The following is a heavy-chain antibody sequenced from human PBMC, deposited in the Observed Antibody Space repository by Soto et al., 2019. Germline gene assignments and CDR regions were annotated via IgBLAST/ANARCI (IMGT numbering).Heavy chain of an antibody. CDR3: ARDGDSGPPGYYYYYYGMDV. J-gene: IGHJ6*02. Sequence: EVQLVESGGGLVKPGGSLRLSCAASGFTFSSYSMNWVRQAPGMGLEWVSSISSSSSYIYYADSVKGRFTISRDNAKNSLYLQMNSLRAEDTAVYYCARDGDSGPPGYYYYYYGMDVWGQGTTVTVSS. D-gene: IGHD5-12*01. V-gene: IGHV3-21*01. CDR1: GFTFSSYS. CDR2: ISSSSSYI.